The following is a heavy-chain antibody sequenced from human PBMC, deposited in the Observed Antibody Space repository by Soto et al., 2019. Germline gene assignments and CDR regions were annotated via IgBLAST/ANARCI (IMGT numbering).Heavy chain of an antibody. V-gene: IGHV4-4*02. D-gene: IGHD1-1*01. J-gene: IGHJ5*02. CDR3: ARGGVYTWHT. Sequence: QLQESGPGLVKPSGTLSLTCAVSGGSVSGDSWLSWLRQTPGKGLEWIGEIFRTGTTNYNPSLKRRVTISTDKAKNQLSLKLTSVTAADTAIYYCARGGVYTWHTWGQGTLVTVSS. CDR1: GGSVSGDSW. CDR2: IFRTGTT.